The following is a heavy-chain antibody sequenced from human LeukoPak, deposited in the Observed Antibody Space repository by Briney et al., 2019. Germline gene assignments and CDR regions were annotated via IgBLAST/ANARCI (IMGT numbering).Heavy chain of an antibody. CDR1: GFTFGDHA. Sequence: GGSLRLSCTTSGFTFGDHAMSWVRQAPGKELEWVGFIRSKAYRGTTEYAASVEDRFTISRDDSKSIAYLQMDSLTSEDTAVYYCTRGPIHLWLHNGMDVWGQGTTVTVSS. V-gene: IGHV3-49*04. J-gene: IGHJ6*02. CDR3: TRGPIHLWLHNGMDV. CDR2: IRSKAYRGTT. D-gene: IGHD5-18*01.